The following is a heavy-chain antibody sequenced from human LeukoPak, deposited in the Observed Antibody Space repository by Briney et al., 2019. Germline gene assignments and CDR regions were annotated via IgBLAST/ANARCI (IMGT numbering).Heavy chain of an antibody. CDR2: ISGSGGST. D-gene: IGHD5-18*01. Sequence: GGSLTLSCVASGFTFTNHWMTWVRQAPGKGLEWVSAISGSGGSTYYADSVKGRFTISRDNSKNTLYLQMNSLRAEDTAVYYCAKVRRGAAMALDAFDIWGQGTMVTVSS. CDR3: AKVRRGAAMALDAFDI. J-gene: IGHJ3*02. CDR1: GFTFTNHW. V-gene: IGHV3-23*01.